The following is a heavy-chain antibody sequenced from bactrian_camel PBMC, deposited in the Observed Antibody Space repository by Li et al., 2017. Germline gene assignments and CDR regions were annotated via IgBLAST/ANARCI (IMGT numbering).Heavy chain of an antibody. Sequence: HVQLVESGGGSVQAGGSLTLSCLASGYTVTAYCMGWLRQGPEKELEGVATIVGTKITSYADSVKGRFTVSKDNAKNTLTLQMNSLVPEDTGMYICAADRLSLVPRMGSDANPRDTGYWGQGTQVTVS. V-gene: IGHV3S1*01. J-gene: IGHJ6*01. CDR3: AADRLSLVPRMGSDANPRDTGY. CDR1: GYTVTAYC. D-gene: IGHD4*01. CDR2: TIVGTKIT.